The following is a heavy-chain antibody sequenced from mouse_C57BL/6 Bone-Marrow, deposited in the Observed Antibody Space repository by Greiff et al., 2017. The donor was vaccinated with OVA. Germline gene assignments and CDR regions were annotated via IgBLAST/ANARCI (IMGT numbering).Heavy chain of an antibody. V-gene: IGHV1-52*01. CDR1: GYTFTSYW. CDR3: ARRRNGNYGAWFAY. D-gene: IGHD2-1*01. J-gene: IGHJ3*01. Sequence: VKQSCKASGYTFTSYWMHWVKQRPIQGLEWIGNIDPSDSETHYNQKFKDKATLTVDKSSSTAYMQLSSLTSEDSAVYYCARRRNGNYGAWFAYWGQGTLVTVSA. CDR2: IDPSDSET.